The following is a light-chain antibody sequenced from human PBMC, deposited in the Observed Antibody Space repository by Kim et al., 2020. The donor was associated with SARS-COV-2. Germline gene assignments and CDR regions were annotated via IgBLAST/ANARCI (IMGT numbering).Light chain of an antibody. CDR2: RTN. J-gene: IGLJ3*02. CDR1: DSNIGSHY. CDR3: AAWDDSLTARV. Sequence: QSALTQPPSASGTPGQRVTISCSGSDSNIGSHYVYWYQQLPGTAPKVLIYRTNQRPSGAPDRFSASKSGTSASLAINGLRSEDEADYYCAAWDDSLTARVFGGGTQLTVL. V-gene: IGLV1-47*01.